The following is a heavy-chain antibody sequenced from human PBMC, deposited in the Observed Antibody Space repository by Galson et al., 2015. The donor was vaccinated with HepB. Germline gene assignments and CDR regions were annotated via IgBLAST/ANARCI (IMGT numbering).Heavy chain of an antibody. Sequence: SLRLSCAASGFTFSSYSMNWVRQAPGKGLEWVSYISSSSSTIYYADSVKGRFTISRDNAKNSLYLQMNSLRAEDTAVYYCARAGLSGSFDYWGQGTLVTVSS. D-gene: IGHD1-26*01. CDR3: ARAGLSGSFDY. CDR2: ISSSSSTI. J-gene: IGHJ4*02. CDR1: GFTFSSYS. V-gene: IGHV3-48*01.